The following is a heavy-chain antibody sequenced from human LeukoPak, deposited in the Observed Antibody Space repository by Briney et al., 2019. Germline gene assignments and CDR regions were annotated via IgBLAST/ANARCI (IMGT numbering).Heavy chain of an antibody. CDR1: DYTFTSYG. CDR3: ARGSSLVVPAAIRAFDI. D-gene: IGHD2-2*01. Sequence: ASVKVSCKASDYTFTSYGISWVRQAPGQGLEWMGWISAYNGNTNYAQKLQGRVTMTTDTSTSTVYMELRSLRSDDTAVYYCARGSSLVVPAAIRAFDIWGQGTMVTVSS. J-gene: IGHJ3*02. V-gene: IGHV1-18*01. CDR2: ISAYNGNT.